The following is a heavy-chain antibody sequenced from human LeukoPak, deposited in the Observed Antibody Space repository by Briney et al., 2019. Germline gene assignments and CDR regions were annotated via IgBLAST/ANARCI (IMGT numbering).Heavy chain of an antibody. J-gene: IGHJ4*02. Sequence: PGGSPRLSCAASGFSFSAYGMSWVRQAPGKGLEWVSGIGGDGRSFYTDSVKGRFTISRDNSKNTLYLQMSSLTAEDTAIYYCAKDLHYWSGIDYWGQGTLVTVSS. CDR3: AKDLHYWSGIDY. CDR2: IGGDGRS. CDR1: GFSFSAYG. V-gene: IGHV3-23*01. D-gene: IGHD3-3*02.